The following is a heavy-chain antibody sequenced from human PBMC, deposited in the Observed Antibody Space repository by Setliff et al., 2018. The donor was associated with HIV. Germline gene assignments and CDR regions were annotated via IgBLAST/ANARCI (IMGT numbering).Heavy chain of an antibody. Sequence: ASVKVSCKTSGYMFSSYGISWVRQAPGQGLEWMGWVSNKGDTNYVQKLQDRLTITTDTSTSTAYLELRDLRSEDTAVYYCARDPRYSSVWFRNDGVDYWGQGTLVTVSS. CDR2: VSNKGDT. V-gene: IGHV1-18*01. J-gene: IGHJ4*02. CDR1: GYMFSSYG. D-gene: IGHD6-19*01. CDR3: ARDPRYSSVWFRNDGVDY.